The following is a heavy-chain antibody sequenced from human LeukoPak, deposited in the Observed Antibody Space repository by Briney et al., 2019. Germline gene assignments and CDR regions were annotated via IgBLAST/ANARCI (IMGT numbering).Heavy chain of an antibody. CDR1: GGTFSSYA. J-gene: IGHJ4*02. CDR2: IYPGDSDT. V-gene: IGHV5-51*01. CDR3: ASFGYCSSTSCYKEGYYFDY. D-gene: IGHD2-2*02. Sequence: KVSCKASGGTFSSYAINWVRQAPGQGLEWMGIIYPGDSDTRYSPSFQGQVTISADKSISTAYLQWSSLKASDTAMYYCASFGYCSSTSCYKEGYYFDYWGQGTLVTVSS.